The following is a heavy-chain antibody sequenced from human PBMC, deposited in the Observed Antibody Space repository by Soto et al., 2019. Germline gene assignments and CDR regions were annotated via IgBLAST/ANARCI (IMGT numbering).Heavy chain of an antibody. CDR1: GFTFSSYA. CDR3: AKARGSSTPAPGSY. D-gene: IGHD2-2*01. V-gene: IGHV3-23*01. J-gene: IGHJ4*02. CDR2: ISGSGGST. Sequence: GGSLRLSCAASGFTFSSYAMSWVHQAPGKGLEWVSAISGSGGSTYYADSVKGRFTISRDNSKNTLYLQMNSLRAEDTAVYYCAKARGSSTPAPGSYWGQGTLVTVSS.